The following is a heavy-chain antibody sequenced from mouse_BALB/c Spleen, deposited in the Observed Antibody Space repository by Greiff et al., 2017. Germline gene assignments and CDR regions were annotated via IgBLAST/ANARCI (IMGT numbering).Heavy chain of an antibody. CDR3: ARSGFITTATRAMDY. CDR2: INPSNGRT. Sequence: VQLQQPGAELVKPGASVKLSCKASGYTFTSYWMHWVKQRPGQGLEWIGEINPSNGRTNYNEKFKSKATLTVDKSSSTAYMQLSSLTSEDSAVYYCARSGFITTATRAMDYWGQGTSVTVSS. CDR1: GYTFTSYW. J-gene: IGHJ4*01. V-gene: IGHV1S81*02. D-gene: IGHD1-2*01.